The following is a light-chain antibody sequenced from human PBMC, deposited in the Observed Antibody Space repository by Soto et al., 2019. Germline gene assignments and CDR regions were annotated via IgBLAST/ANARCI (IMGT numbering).Light chain of an antibody. CDR3: SSHAGSNNYV. CDR1: SSDVGGYKY. Sequence: QSALTQPASVSGSPAQSINISCTGTSSDVGGYKYVSWYQQHPGKSPNVIIYEVSSRPSGVSNRFSGSKSGNTASLTISGLQAEDEADYYCSSHAGSNNYVFGTGIKLTVL. V-gene: IGLV2-14*01. CDR2: EVS. J-gene: IGLJ1*01.